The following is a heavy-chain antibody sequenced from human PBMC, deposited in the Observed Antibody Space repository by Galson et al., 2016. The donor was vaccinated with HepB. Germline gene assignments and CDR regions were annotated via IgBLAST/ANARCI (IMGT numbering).Heavy chain of an antibody. J-gene: IGHJ4*02. CDR3: AKITYDSGSGSPY. D-gene: IGHD3-10*01. CDR2: ISSSSSTI. Sequence: SLRLSCAASGFSFSTYSMNWVRQAPGKGLEWVSYISSSSSTIYYADSVKGRFTISRDNAKKSLYLQMSSLRAEDTAVYYCAKITYDSGSGSPYWGQGTLTIVSS. V-gene: IGHV3-48*01. CDR1: GFSFSTYS.